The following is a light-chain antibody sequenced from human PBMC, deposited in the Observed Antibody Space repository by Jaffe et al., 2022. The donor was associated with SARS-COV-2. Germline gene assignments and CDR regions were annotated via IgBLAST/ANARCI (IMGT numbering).Light chain of an antibody. J-gene: IGKJ5*01. CDR2: GAS. CDR1: QSVSSN. CDR3: QHCNNWRPT. V-gene: IGKV3-15*01. Sequence: EIVMTQSPATLSVSPGERATLSCRASQSVSSNLAWYQQKPGQAPRLLIYGASTRATGIPARFSGSGSGTEFTLAISSLQSEDFAVYYCQHCNNWRPTFGQGTRLEIK.